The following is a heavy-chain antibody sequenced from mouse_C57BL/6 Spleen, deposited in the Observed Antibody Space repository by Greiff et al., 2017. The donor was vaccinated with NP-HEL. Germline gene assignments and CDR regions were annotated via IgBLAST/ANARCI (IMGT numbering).Heavy chain of an antibody. CDR1: GYAFSSYW. D-gene: IGHD4-1*01. Sequence: QVQLQQSGAELVKPGASVKISCKASGYAFSSYWMNWVKQRPGKGLEWIGQIYPGDGDTNYNGKFKGKATLTADKSSSTAYMQLSSLTSEDSAVDFCARELGRPWYFDVWGTGTTVTVSS. CDR3: ARELGRPWYFDV. J-gene: IGHJ1*03. CDR2: IYPGDGDT. V-gene: IGHV1-80*01.